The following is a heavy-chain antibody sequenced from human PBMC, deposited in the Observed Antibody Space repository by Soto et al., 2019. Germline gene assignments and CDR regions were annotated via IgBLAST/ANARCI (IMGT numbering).Heavy chain of an antibody. CDR1: GFAFSDYA. CDR2: ISGDGYAT. J-gene: IGHJ4*02. D-gene: IGHD6-19*01. V-gene: IGHV3-23*04. Sequence: HLVESGGGLVQPGGSRRLSCVASGFAFSDYAMSWVRLAPGRGLEWVSTISGDGYATFHADSVRGRFTISRDNSKSALFLQMNSLRPEDTAVYFWAKDPTGSGWGIIDSWGQGTLVSVSS. CDR3: AKDPTGSGWGIIDS.